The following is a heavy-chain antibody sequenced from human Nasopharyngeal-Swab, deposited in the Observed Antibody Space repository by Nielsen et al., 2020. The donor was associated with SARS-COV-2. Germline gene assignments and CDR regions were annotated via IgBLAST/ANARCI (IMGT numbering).Heavy chain of an antibody. CDR1: GYTFTSYA. CDR3: ARDLDPIVVVPAAIEDAFDI. Sequence: ASVKVSCKASGYTFTSYAMNWVRQAPGQRLEWMGWINAGNGNTKYSQKFQGRVTITRDTSASTAYMELSSLRSEDTAVYYCARDLDPIVVVPAAIEDAFDIWGQGTMVTVSS. J-gene: IGHJ3*02. D-gene: IGHD2-2*01. V-gene: IGHV1-3*01. CDR2: INAGNGNT.